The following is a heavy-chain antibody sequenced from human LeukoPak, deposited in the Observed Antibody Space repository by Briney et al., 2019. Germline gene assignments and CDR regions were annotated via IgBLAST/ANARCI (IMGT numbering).Heavy chain of an antibody. CDR2: IWYDGSNK. CDR3: ARGGEYYDLWGGSNLPLDY. CDR1: GFTFSSYG. V-gene: IGHV3-33*01. D-gene: IGHD3-3*01. Sequence: GGSLRLSCAASGFTFSSYGMHWVRQAPGKGLEWVAVIWYDGSNKYYADSVKGLFTISRDNSKNTLYLQMNSLRAEDTAVYYCARGGEYYDLWGGSNLPLDYWGQGTLVTVSS. J-gene: IGHJ4*02.